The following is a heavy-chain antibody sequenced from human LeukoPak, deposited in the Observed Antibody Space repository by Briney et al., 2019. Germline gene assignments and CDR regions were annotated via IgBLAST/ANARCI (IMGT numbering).Heavy chain of an antibody. CDR1: GFTVSSNY. CDR2: IYSGGST. V-gene: IGHV3-66*01. Sequence: PGGSLRLSCAASGFTVSSNYMSWVRLAPGKGLEWVSVIYSGGSTNYADSVKGRFTISRDNSKNTLYLQMNSLRAEDTAVYYCARESRAYGELDYWGQGTLVTVSS. D-gene: IGHD3-10*01. J-gene: IGHJ4*02. CDR3: ARESRAYGELDY.